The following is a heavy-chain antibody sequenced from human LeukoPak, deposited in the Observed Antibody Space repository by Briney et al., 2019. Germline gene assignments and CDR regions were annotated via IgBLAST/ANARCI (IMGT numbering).Heavy chain of an antibody. CDR2: IYHSGST. J-gene: IGHJ5*02. Sequence: SETLSLTCAVSGGSISSGGYSWSWIRQPPGKGLEWIGYIYHSGSTYYNPSLKSRVTISVDRSKNQFSLKLSSVTAADTAVYYCARASEGYNWFDPWGQGTLVTVSS. CDR1: GGSISSGGYS. CDR3: ARASEGYNWFDP. V-gene: IGHV4-30-2*01.